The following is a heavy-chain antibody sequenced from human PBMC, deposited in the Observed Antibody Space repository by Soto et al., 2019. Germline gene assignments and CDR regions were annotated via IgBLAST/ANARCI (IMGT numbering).Heavy chain of an antibody. J-gene: IGHJ4*02. CDR2: IYYSGST. Sequence: SETLSLTCTVSGGSISSYYWSWIRQPPGKGLEWIGYIYYSGSTNYNPSLKSRVTISVDTSKNQFSLKLSSVTAADTAVYYCARQRVVVTATNDFDYWGQGTLVTVSS. CDR3: ARQRVVVTATNDFDY. V-gene: IGHV4-59*08. CDR1: GGSISSYY. D-gene: IGHD2-21*02.